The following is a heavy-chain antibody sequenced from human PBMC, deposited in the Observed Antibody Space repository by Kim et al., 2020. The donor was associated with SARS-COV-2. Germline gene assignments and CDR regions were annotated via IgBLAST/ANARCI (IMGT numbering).Heavy chain of an antibody. CDR3: ANNDYANYRSGAMNV. J-gene: IGHJ6*02. Sequence: GGSLRLSCEGSGFIFSNYGMHWVRQAPGKGLEWVAVITYDGSEKYCAGSVKGRFIISRDKSKNTVYLEMNSLRAEDTAVYYCANNDYANYRSGAMNVWGHGTTVTVSS. CDR1: GFIFSNYG. D-gene: IGHD4-17*01. CDR2: ITYDGSEK. V-gene: IGHV3-33*05.